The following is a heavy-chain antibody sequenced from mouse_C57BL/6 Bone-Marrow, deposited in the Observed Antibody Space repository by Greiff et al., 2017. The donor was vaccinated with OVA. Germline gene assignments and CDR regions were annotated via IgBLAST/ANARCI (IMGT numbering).Heavy chain of an antibody. CDR1: GYAFSSSW. V-gene: IGHV1-82*01. CDR3: ARCDYDVGYWYFDV. Sequence: QVQLKQSGPELVKPGASVKISCKASGYAFSSSWMNWVKQRPGKGLEWIGRIYPGDGDTNYNGKFKGKATLTADKSSSTAYMQLSSLTSEDSAVYFCARCDYDVGYWYFDVWGTGTTVTVSS. J-gene: IGHJ1*03. D-gene: IGHD2-4*01. CDR2: IYPGDGDT.